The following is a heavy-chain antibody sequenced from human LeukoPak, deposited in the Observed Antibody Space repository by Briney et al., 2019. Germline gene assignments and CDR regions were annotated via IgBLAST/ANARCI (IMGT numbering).Heavy chain of an antibody. CDR2: ISSSSSYI. CDR3: ARDYSGQQLAPYYYYYYMDV. V-gene: IGHV3-21*01. J-gene: IGHJ6*03. CDR1: GFTFSSYS. D-gene: IGHD6-13*01. Sequence: PGGSLRLSCAASGFTFSSYSMNWVRQAPGKGLEWVSSISSSSSYIYYADSVKGRFTISRDNAKNSLYLQMNSLRAEDTAVYYCARDYSGQQLAPYYYYYYMDVWGKGTTVTVPS.